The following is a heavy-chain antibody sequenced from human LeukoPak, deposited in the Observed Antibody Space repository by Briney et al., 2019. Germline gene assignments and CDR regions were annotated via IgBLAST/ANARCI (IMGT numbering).Heavy chain of an antibody. D-gene: IGHD2/OR15-2a*01. CDR3: ARAPFRSLGYYYYYMDV. CDR1: GGTFSSYA. CDR2: IIPIFGTA. J-gene: IGHJ6*03. V-gene: IGHV1-69*05. Sequence: GASVKVSCEASGGTFSSYAISWVRQAPGQGLEWMGGIIPIFGTANYAQKFQGRVTITTDESTSTAYMELSSLRSEDTAVYYCARAPFRSLGYYYYYMDVWGKGTTVTVSS.